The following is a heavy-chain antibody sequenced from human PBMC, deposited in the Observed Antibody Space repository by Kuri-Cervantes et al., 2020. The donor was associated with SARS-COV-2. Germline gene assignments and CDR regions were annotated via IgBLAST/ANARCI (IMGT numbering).Heavy chain of an antibody. D-gene: IGHD5-12*01. CDR2: ISSSSSYT. CDR1: GFTFSDYY. J-gene: IGHJ4*02. Sequence: GESLKISCAASGFTFSDYYMSWIRQAPGKGLEWVSYISSSSSYTNYADSVKGRFTISRDNAKNSLYLQMSSLRAEDTAVYYWARVSCGYDLTFDYWGQGTLVTVSS. V-gene: IGHV3-11*06. CDR3: ARVSCGYDLTFDY.